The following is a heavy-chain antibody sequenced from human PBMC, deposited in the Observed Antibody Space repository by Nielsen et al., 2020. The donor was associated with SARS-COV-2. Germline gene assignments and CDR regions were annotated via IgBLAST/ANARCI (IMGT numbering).Heavy chain of an antibody. V-gene: IGHV3-48*01. D-gene: IGHD3-22*01. J-gene: IGHJ4*02. CDR3: ARARPRRDYYDSSGYYYEDY. CDR2: ISSSSSTI. Sequence: WIRQPPGKGLEWVSYISSSSSTIYYADSVKGRFTISRDNAKNSLYLQMNNLRAEDTAVYYCARARPRRDYYDSSGYYYEDYWGQGTLVTVSS.